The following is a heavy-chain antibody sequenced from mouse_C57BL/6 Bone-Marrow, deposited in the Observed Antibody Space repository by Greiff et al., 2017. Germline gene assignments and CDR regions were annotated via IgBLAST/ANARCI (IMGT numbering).Heavy chain of an antibody. J-gene: IGHJ2*01. CDR2: ISYDGSN. V-gene: IGHV3-6*01. D-gene: IGHD2-3*01. Sequence: EVKLQESGPGLVKPSQSLSLTCSVTGYSITSGYYWNWIRQFPGNKLEWMGDISYDGSNNYNPSLKNRISITRDTSKNQFFLKLNSVTTEDTATYYCARVGTTDYWGQGTTLTVSS. CDR1: GYSITSGYY. CDR3: ARVGTTDY.